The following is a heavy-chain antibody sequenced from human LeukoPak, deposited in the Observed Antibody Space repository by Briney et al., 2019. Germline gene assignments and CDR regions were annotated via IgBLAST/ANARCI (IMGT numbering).Heavy chain of an antibody. J-gene: IGHJ4*02. V-gene: IGHV3-21*01. D-gene: IGHD3-16*01. Sequence: PGGSLRLSCAASGFTFSNYSMNWVRQAPGKGLEWVSSISSSGSYIYYADSVKGRFTISRDNAKNSLYLQMNSLRVEDTAVYYCARRGGFDYWGQGTLVTVSS. CDR1: GFTFSNYS. CDR2: ISSSGSYI. CDR3: ARRGGFDY.